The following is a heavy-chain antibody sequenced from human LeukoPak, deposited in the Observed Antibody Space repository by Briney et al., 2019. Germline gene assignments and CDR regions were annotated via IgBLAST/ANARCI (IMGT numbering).Heavy chain of an antibody. CDR2: INHSGST. CDR1: GGSFSGYY. V-gene: IGHV4-34*01. J-gene: IGHJ6*02. D-gene: IGHD6-13*01. CDR3: ARGVAAAGPYGMDV. Sequence: PSETLSLTCAVYGGSFSGYYWSWIRQPPGKGLEWIGEINHSGSTNYNPSLKSRVTISVDRSKNQFSLKLSSVTAADTAVYYCARGVAAAGPYGMDVWGQGTTVTVSS.